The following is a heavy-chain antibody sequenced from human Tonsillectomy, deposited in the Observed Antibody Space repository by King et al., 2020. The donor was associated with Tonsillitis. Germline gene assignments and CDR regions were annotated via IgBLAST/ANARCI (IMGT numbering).Heavy chain of an antibody. CDR2: INTYSGNT. CDR3: ARDKTAAATGGY. J-gene: IGHJ4*02. CDR1: GYTFTSYS. Sequence: QLVQSGAEVKIPGASVKVSCKASGYTFTSYSIPWVRQAPGQGLEWMGWINTYSGNTKYEQKIQDRVTLTTDTSTNTAYMELRSLRSDDTAVYYCARDKTAAATGGYWGQGTLVTVSS. D-gene: IGHD6-13*01. V-gene: IGHV1-18*01.